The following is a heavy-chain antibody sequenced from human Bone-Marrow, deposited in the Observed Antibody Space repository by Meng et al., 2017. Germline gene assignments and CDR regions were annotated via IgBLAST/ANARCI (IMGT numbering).Heavy chain of an antibody. D-gene: IGHD3-16*01. CDR2: IYYSGTT. CDR3: ARDIRQGGNIWFDP. CDR1: GGSTSGGGYY. Sequence: QVALTEAGPGMAKPSLPLSLTCTVSGGSTSGGGYYWSWIRQHPGKGLEWIGYIYYSGTTYYNPSLSSLVTISVDTSKNQFSLNLSSVTAADTAVYYCARDIRQGGNIWFDPWGQGTLVTVSS. V-gene: IGHV4-31*01. J-gene: IGHJ5*02.